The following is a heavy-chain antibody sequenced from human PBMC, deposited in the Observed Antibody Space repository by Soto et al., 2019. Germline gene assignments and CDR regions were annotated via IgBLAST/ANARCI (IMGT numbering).Heavy chain of an antibody. J-gene: IGHJ4*02. V-gene: IGHV4-30-4*01. CDR3: ARVGGFGAAAIDY. Sequence: QVQLQESGPGLVKPSQTLSLTCTVSGGSISSGDYYWSWIRQPPGKGLEWIGYIYYSGSTYYNPSRKSRVTISVDTSKDQFSRKLSSVTAADTAVYSCARVGGFGAAAIDYWGQGTLVSVSS. CDR2: IYYSGST. D-gene: IGHD3-10*01. CDR1: GGSISSGDYY.